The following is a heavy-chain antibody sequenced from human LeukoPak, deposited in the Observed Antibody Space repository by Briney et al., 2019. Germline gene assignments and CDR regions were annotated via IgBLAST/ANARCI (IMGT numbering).Heavy chain of an antibody. Sequence: SETLSLTCTVSGGSISSSSYYWGWIRQPPGKGLEWIGSIYYSGSTYYNPSLKSRVTISVDTSKNQFSLKLSSVTAADTAVYYCARVSFWSGYYRYYFDYWGQGTLVTVSS. D-gene: IGHD3-3*01. CDR2: IYYSGST. V-gene: IGHV4-39*07. CDR1: GGSISSSSYY. CDR3: ARVSFWSGYYRYYFDY. J-gene: IGHJ4*02.